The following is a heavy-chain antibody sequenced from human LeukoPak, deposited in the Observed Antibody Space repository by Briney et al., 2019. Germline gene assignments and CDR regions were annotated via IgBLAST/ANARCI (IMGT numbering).Heavy chain of an antibody. Sequence: SETLSLTCAAYGGSFSSYYWSWIRQPPGKGLEWIGEINHSGSTNYNPSLKSRVTISVDTSKNQFSLKLSSVTAADTAVYYCARGPQRMLLYNWFDPWGQGTLVTVSP. CDR1: GGSFSSYY. J-gene: IGHJ5*02. D-gene: IGHD2-8*01. CDR3: ARGPQRMLLYNWFDP. V-gene: IGHV4-34*01. CDR2: INHSGST.